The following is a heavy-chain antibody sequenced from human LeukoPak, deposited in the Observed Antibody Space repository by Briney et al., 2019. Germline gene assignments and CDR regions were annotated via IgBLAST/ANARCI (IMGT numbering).Heavy chain of an antibody. D-gene: IGHD1-20*01. CDR3: ARAITGSRNAMDV. CDR2: INGGGTTT. Sequence: GGSLRLSCAASGFTFSSDWMHWVRQDPGKGLVWDSRINGGGTTTNYADSVKGRFTISRDNTKNALYLQMNSLRAEDTSLYYCARAITGSRNAMDVWGQGPTVTVSS. V-gene: IGHV3-74*01. CDR1: GFTFSSDW. J-gene: IGHJ6*02.